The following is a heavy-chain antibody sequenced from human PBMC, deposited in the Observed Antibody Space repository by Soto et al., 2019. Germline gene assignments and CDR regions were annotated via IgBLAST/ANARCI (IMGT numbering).Heavy chain of an antibody. Sequence: GEFMRVSSKGSGYSFTSYWGGWVSQMPGKGLEWMGIIYPGDSDTRYSPSFQGQVTISADKSISTAYLQWSSLKASDTAMYYCASSYGSGSSYGMDVWGQGTTVTVSS. CDR2: IYPGDSDT. D-gene: IGHD3-10*01. V-gene: IGHV5-51*01. CDR1: GYSFTSYW. J-gene: IGHJ6*02. CDR3: ASSYGSGSSYGMDV.